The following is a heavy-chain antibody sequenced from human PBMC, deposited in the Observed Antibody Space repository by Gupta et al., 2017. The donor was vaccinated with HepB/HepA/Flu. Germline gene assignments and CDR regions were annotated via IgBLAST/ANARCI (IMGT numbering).Heavy chain of an antibody. D-gene: IGHD3-10*02. CDR2: IRNKPYGETT. CDR1: GFNLGDYA. V-gene: IGHV3-49*03. CDR3: ARRRYYVVDL. Sequence: EVQLVESGGDLVEPGRSLRLPCTASGFNLGDYAVSWFRQAPGNGLEWVSFIRNKPYGETTEYAASVKGRFIISRDDSKGVAFLQMNSLKTEDTAVYYCARRRYYVVDLWGQGTLVTVSS. J-gene: IGHJ5*02.